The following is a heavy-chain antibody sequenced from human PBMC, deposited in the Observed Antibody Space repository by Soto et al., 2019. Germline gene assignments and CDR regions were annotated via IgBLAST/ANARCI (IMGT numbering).Heavy chain of an antibody. D-gene: IGHD3-22*01. CDR1: GYTFTSYD. V-gene: IGHV1-8*01. J-gene: IGHJ1*01. CDR3: ARGDYYVSSGYYPAEYFQH. Sequence: QVQLVQSGAEVKKPGASVKVSCKASGYTFTSYDINWVRQATGQGLEWMGWMNPNSGNTGYAQKFQGRVTMTRNTSISTAYMELSSLRSEDTAVYYCARGDYYVSSGYYPAEYFQHWGQGTLVTVSS. CDR2: MNPNSGNT.